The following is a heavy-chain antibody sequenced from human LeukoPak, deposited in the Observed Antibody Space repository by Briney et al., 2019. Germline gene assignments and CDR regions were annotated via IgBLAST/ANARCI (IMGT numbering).Heavy chain of an antibody. J-gene: IGHJ4*02. V-gene: IGHV3-72*01. D-gene: IGHD2-15*01. CDR2: TRNKANSYTT. Sequence: PGGSLRLSCSASGFTFSDYYIDWVRQAPGKGLEWVGRTRNKANSYTTEYAASVRDRFTMSRDDSKSSLWLQMNSLKTDDTAVYYCVRRAASGHLDYWGQGTLVTVSS. CDR1: GFTFSDYY. CDR3: VRRAASGHLDY.